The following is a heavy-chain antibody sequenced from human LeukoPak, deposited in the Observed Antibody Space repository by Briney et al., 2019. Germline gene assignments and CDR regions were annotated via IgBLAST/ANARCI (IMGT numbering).Heavy chain of an antibody. Sequence: GESLKISCKGSGYSFTSYWIGWVSQMPGKGLEWKGIIYPGDSDTRYSPSFQGQVTISADKSISTAYLQWSSLKASDAAIYYCATPYCSSTSCYDAFDIWGQGTMVTVSS. D-gene: IGHD2-2*01. J-gene: IGHJ3*02. V-gene: IGHV5-51*01. CDR1: GYSFTSYW. CDR3: ATPYCSSTSCYDAFDI. CDR2: IYPGDSDT.